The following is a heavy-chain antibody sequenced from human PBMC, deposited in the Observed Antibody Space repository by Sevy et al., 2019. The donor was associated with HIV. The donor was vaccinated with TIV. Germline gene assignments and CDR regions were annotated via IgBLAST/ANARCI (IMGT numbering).Heavy chain of an antibody. CDR3: ARDGYDGSGYQRGLFDF. Sequence: ASVKVSCKASGYIFTSYGISWVRQAPRQGLEWMGWINGHNGNTNYVQNLQGRFTMTTDTSTNTAYMELRSLRSDDTAVYYCARDGYDGSGYQRGLFDFWGQGTLVTVSS. CDR2: INGHNGNT. CDR1: GYIFTSYG. J-gene: IGHJ4*02. D-gene: IGHD3-22*01. V-gene: IGHV1-18*01.